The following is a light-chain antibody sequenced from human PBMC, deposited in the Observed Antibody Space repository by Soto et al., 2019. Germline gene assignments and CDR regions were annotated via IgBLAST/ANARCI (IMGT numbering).Light chain of an antibody. Sequence: QTVVTQEPSLTVSPGGTVTLTCASSTGVVTSDYYPNWFQQKPGQAPTTLIYTTSNKHSWTPARFSGSLLGGKAALTLSGVQPEDEADYYCLLYYGGVWVFGGGTKLTVL. V-gene: IGLV7-43*01. CDR2: TTS. CDR1: TGVVTSDYY. J-gene: IGLJ3*02. CDR3: LLYYGGVWV.